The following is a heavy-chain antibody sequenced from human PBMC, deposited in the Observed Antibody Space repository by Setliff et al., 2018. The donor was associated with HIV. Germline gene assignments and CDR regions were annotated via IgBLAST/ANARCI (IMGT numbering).Heavy chain of an antibody. CDR2: IYPADSES. CDR3: ARRGIGKYSSGWFGF. Sequence: GESLKISCQGSGYNFTTYWIGWVRQMPGKGLEWMGIIYPADSESRYSPSFQGQVTISADKSITTAYLQWSSLKASDTAFYYCARRGIGKYSSGWFGFWGQGTLVTVSS. V-gene: IGHV5-51*01. D-gene: IGHD6-19*01. J-gene: IGHJ4*02. CDR1: GYNFTTYW.